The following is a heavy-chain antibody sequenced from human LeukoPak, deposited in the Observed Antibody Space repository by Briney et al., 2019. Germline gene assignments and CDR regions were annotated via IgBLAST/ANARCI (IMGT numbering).Heavy chain of an antibody. Sequence: PGGSLRLSCAASGFTFSSYSMNWVRQAPGKGLEWVAVISYDGNNKEYADSVKGRFTISRDNSKSTVYLQVNTLRGEDTAVFYCARDPLNRRWGSYYFDYWGQGTLVTVSS. CDR2: ISYDGNNK. D-gene: IGHD1-14*01. CDR3: ARDPLNRRWGSYYFDY. V-gene: IGHV3-30*03. CDR1: GFTFSSYS. J-gene: IGHJ4*02.